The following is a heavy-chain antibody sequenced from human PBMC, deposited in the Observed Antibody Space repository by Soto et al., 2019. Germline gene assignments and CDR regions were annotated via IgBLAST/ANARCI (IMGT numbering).Heavy chain of an antibody. D-gene: IGHD4-4*01. CDR2: IYYSGST. CDR1: GGSISSYY. J-gene: IGHJ4*02. Sequence: QVQLQESGPGLVKPSDTLSLTCIVSGGSISSYYWRWIRPPPGKGLEWIGYIYYSGSTNCNPTLKSRVTISTHTSKNQFSLKLSSVTAADTAVYYCARGQGLQGPYYFDYLGQGTLVTVSS. V-gene: IGHV4-59*07. CDR3: ARGQGLQGPYYFDY.